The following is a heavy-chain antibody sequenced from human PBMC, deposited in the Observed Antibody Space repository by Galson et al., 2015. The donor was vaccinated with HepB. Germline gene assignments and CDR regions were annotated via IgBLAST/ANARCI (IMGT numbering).Heavy chain of an antibody. CDR1: GYSFTSYW. D-gene: IGHD6-13*01. Sequence: QSGAEVKKPGESLRISCKGSGYSFTSYWISWVRQMPGKGLEWMGRIDPSDSYTNYSPSFQGHVTISADKSISTAYLQWSSLKASDTAMYYCARHYGIAAAGTDYYMDVWGKGTTVTVSS. V-gene: IGHV5-10-1*01. CDR2: IDPSDSYT. CDR3: ARHYGIAAAGTDYYMDV. J-gene: IGHJ6*03.